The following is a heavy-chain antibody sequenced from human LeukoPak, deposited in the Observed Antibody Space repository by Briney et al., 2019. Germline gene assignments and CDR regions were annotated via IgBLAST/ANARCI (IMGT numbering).Heavy chain of an antibody. CDR1: GFTFSSYA. J-gene: IGHJ4*02. V-gene: IGHV3-30*04. Sequence: GGSLRLSCAASGFTFSSYAMHWVRQAPGKGLEWVAVISYDGSNEYYADSVKGRFTISRDNSKNTLYLQMNSLRAEDTAVYYCARMSDYGAYGKAFDYWGQGTLVTVSS. D-gene: IGHD4-17*01. CDR2: ISYDGSNE. CDR3: ARMSDYGAYGKAFDY.